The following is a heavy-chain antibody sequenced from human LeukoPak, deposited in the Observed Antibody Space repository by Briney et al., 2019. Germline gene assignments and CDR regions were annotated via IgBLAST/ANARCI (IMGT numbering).Heavy chain of an antibody. CDR2: INPKSGGT. D-gene: IGHD2-15*01. Sequence: ASVKVSCKASGYTFTGYYMHWVRQAPGQGLEWMGWINPKSGGTNYAQKFQGWVTMTRDTSISTAYMELSRLRSDDTAVYYCARDRCSGGSCYCDYWGQGTLVTVSS. J-gene: IGHJ4*02. CDR3: ARDRCSGGSCYCDY. V-gene: IGHV1-2*04. CDR1: GYTFTGYY.